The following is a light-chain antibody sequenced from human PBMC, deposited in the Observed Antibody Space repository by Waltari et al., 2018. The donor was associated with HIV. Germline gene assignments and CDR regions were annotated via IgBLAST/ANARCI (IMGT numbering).Light chain of an antibody. Sequence: DIVMTQSPDDLTGSLGERVTINCKSSLDVLYSSNNKNHLAWYQQKPGQPPKLLIYWASTRESGVPDRFSGSGSGTDFTLTISSLQAEDVAVYYCQQYYSTPYTFGQGTKLKI. J-gene: IGKJ2*01. CDR2: WAS. V-gene: IGKV4-1*01. CDR3: QQYYSTPYT. CDR1: LDVLYSSNNKNH.